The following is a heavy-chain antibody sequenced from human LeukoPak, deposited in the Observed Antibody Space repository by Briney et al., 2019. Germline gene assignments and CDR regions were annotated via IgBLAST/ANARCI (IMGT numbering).Heavy chain of an antibody. CDR2: IYTSGST. V-gene: IGHV4-4*07. Sequence: SETLSLTXTVSGGSISSYYWSWIRQPAGKGLEWIGRIYTSGSTIYNPSLKSRVTMSVDTSKNQFSLKLSSVTAADTAVYYCARAIAAPLQYYFDYWGQGTLVTVSS. D-gene: IGHD6-13*01. CDR3: ARAIAAPLQYYFDY. J-gene: IGHJ4*02. CDR1: GGSISSYY.